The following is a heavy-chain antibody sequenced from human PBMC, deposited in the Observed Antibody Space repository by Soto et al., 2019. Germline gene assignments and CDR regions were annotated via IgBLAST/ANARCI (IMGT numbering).Heavy chain of an antibody. Sequence: ASVKVSCKASGYTFTSYDINWVRQAAGQGLEWMGWMNPNSGNTGYAQKFQGRVTMTRNTSISTAYMELSSLRSEDAAVYYCARGGKYYDILTGYHTYYYYGMDVWGQ. V-gene: IGHV1-8*01. CDR3: ARGGKYYDILTGYHTYYYYGMDV. CDR1: GYTFTSYD. CDR2: MNPNSGNT. D-gene: IGHD3-9*01. J-gene: IGHJ6*02.